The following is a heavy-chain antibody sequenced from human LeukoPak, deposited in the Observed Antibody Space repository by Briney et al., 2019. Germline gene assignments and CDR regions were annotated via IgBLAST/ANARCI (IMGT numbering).Heavy chain of an antibody. CDR1: GFTFSSYS. J-gene: IGHJ3*02. CDR2: ISSSSSYI. CDR3: AREGATGLGGAFDI. D-gene: IGHD4-23*01. Sequence: PGGSLRLSCAASGFTFSSYSMNWVRQAPGKGLEWVSSISSSSSYIYYADSVKGRFTISRDNAKNSLYLQMNSLRAEDTAVYYCAREGATGLGGAFDIWGQGTMVTVSS. V-gene: IGHV3-21*04.